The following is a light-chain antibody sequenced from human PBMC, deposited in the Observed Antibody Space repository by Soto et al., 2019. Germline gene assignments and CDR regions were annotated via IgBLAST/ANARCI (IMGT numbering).Light chain of an antibody. V-gene: IGKV3-20*01. CDR3: QQYGSAPRG. Sequence: EIVLTQSPGTLSLSPGERATLSCRASQSVSSSYLAWYQQKPGQAPRLLIYGASNMATGIPDRFSGSGSGTDFSLTISRLEPEDFAVYYCQQYGSAPRGFGGGTKVEIK. J-gene: IGKJ4*01. CDR1: QSVSSSY. CDR2: GAS.